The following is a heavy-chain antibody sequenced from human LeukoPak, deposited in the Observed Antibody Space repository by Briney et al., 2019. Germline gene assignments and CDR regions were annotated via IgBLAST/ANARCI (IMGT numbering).Heavy chain of an antibody. CDR3: ARNAIYYDYVWGSYRHFDY. CDR2: INPSGGST. V-gene: IGHV1-46*01. D-gene: IGHD3-16*02. CDR1: GYTSTSYY. J-gene: IGHJ4*02. Sequence: ASVKVSCKASGYTSTSYYMHWVRQAPGQGLEWMGIINPSGGSTSYAQKFQGGVTMTRDTSTSTVYMELSSLRSEDTAVYYCARNAIYYDYVWGSYRHFDYWGQGTLVTVSS.